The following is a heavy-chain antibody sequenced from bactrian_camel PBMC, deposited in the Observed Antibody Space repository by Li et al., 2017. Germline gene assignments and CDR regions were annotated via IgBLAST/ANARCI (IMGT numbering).Heavy chain of an antibody. CDR3: AAYTHKWCYAKSGTGRGSTRRRMEL. CDR1: GFLYSRCY. CDR2: IGSDGST. Sequence: HVQLVESGGDSVQAGGSLRLSCVASGFLYSRCYMGWFRQAPGKEREGVASIGSDGSTSYADSVKDRFTISEDNAKNTLYLQMNSLKPGDTAMYYCAAYTHKWCYAKSGTGRGSTRRRMELLGPGDPGHRL. D-gene: IGHD3*01. V-gene: IGHV3S55*01. J-gene: IGHJ4*01.